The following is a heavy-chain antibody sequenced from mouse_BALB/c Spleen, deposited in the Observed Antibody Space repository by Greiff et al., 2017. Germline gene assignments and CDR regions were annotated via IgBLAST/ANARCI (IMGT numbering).Heavy chain of an antibody. V-gene: IGHV5-6-3*01. D-gene: IGHD3-1*01. J-gene: IGHJ2*01. CDR1: GFTFSSYG. CDR3: ARDRVLGSYYFDY. Sequence: EVMVVESGGGLVQPGGSLKLSCAASGFTFSSYGMSWVRQTPDKRLELVATINSNGGSTYYPDSVKGRFTISRDNAKNTLYLQMSSLKSEDTAMYYCARDRVLGSYYFDYWGQGTTLTVSS. CDR2: INSNGGST.